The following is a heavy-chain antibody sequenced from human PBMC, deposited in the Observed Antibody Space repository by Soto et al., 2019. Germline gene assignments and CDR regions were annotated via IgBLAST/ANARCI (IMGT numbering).Heavy chain of an antibody. Sequence: QVQLVQSGSEVKRPGSSVKVSCKASRGDFRNYALTWVRQAPGQGLEWMGGFIPMSGTPKYAQKFQGRVTITADTSTTTAYMELTSLRYDDTAVYYCASSYGTSWYGDYWGQGTLVTVS. V-gene: IGHV1-69*06. CDR3: ASSYGTSWYGDY. CDR2: FIPMSGTP. D-gene: IGHD6-13*01. CDR1: RGDFRNYA. J-gene: IGHJ4*02.